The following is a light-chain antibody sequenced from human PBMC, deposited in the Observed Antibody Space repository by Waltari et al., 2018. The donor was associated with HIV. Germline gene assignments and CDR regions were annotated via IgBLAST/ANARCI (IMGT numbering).Light chain of an antibody. J-gene: IGKJ4*01. CDR1: QSLLSSNGYIY. CDR3: MQALETPLT. Sequence: DIVMTQSPVSLFVTPGEPASISCTSSQSLLSSNGYIYLDWYLQKPGQPPQLLIYLGSNRASGVPDRFSASGSATDFTLIISRVEAEDVGIYYCMQALETPLTFGGGTKVQIK. V-gene: IGKV2-28*01. CDR2: LGS.